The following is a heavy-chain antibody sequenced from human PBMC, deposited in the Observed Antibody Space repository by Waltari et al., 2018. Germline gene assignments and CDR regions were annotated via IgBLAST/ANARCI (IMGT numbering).Heavy chain of an antibody. CDR3: ARHPWLQSFDH. CDR1: GGSIITANDN. CDR2: VFHNGAT. J-gene: IGHJ5*02. Sequence: QLHLQESGPGVVKPSETLALICTVSGGSIITANDNWAWIRQSPGKGLEWIASVFHNGATYYNRSLKSRVTISMDTSKNQFSLRLTSVTAADTAVYFCARHPWLQSFDHWGQGALVTVSS. V-gene: IGHV4-39*01. D-gene: IGHD4-4*01.